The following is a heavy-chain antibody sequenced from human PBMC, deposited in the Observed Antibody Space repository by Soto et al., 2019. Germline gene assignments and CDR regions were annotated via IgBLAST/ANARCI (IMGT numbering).Heavy chain of an antibody. Sequence: QVQLVESGGGVVQPGRTLRLSCVASGFIFSNYGIHWVRQAPGKGLEWVAVMYHDGSREYYEDSVKGRFTISRDNSKNTLYLQMNSLRAEDTAVYFCARGDPAVTTTSSYYYMDVWGTGTTVTVSS. J-gene: IGHJ6*03. CDR2: MYHDGSRE. CDR1: GFIFSNYG. CDR3: ARGDPAVTTTSSYYYMDV. V-gene: IGHV3-33*01. D-gene: IGHD4-17*01.